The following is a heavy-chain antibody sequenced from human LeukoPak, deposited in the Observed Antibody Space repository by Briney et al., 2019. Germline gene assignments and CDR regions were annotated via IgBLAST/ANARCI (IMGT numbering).Heavy chain of an antibody. J-gene: IGHJ4*02. CDR2: INHSGST. CDR1: GGSFSGYY. Sequence: PSETLSLTCAVYGGSFSGYYWSWIRQPPGKGLEWIGEINHSGSTNYNPSLKSRVTISVDKSKNQFSLKLSSGTAADTAVYYCAGAAALRWLLHSPTDRYFHYWGQGTLVTVSS. V-gene: IGHV4-34*01. D-gene: IGHD3-22*01. CDR3: AGAAALRWLLHSPTDRYFHY.